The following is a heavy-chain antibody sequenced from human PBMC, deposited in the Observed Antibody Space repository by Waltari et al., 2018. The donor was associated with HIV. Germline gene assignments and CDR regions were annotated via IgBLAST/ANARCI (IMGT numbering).Heavy chain of an antibody. J-gene: IGHJ5*02. Sequence: QVQLQESGPGLVKPSQTLSLSCTVSGASISRGDYYWSWIRQHPGKGLESIGYIYYSGYTHYSPSLQSRVTISVDTSKNHFSLNLSSVTAADTAVYYCARDKYGGHWFDPWGQGTLVTVSS. V-gene: IGHV4-31*03. CDR2: IYYSGYT. CDR3: ARDKYGGHWFDP. CDR1: GASISRGDYY. D-gene: IGHD4-17*01.